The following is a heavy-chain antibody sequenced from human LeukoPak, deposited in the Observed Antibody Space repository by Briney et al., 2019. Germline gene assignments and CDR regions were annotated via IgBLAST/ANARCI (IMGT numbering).Heavy chain of an antibody. CDR2: IWYDGSNK. V-gene: IGHV3-33*01. J-gene: IGHJ4*02. CDR3: AGNYGPYYFDY. D-gene: IGHD3-10*01. Sequence: GGSLRLSCAASGFTFSNYGMHWVRQAPGKGLEWVAVIWYDGSNKNYADSVKGRFTISRDNSKNTLYLQMNSLRAEDTAVYYCAGNYGPYYFDYWGQRTLVTVSS. CDR1: GFTFSNYG.